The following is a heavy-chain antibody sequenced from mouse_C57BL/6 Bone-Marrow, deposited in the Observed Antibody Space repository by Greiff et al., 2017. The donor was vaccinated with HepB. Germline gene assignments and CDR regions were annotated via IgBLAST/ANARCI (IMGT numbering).Heavy chain of an antibody. D-gene: IGHD1-1*01. V-gene: IGHV1-64*01. J-gene: IGHJ2*01. Sequence: QVQLQQPGAELVKPGASVKLSCKASGYTFTSYWMHWVKQRPGQGLEWIGMIHPNSGSTNYNEKFKSKATLTVDKSSSTAYMQLSSLTAEDSAVYYCARAITTVQARDYWGQGTTLTVSS. CDR1: GYTFTSYW. CDR3: ARAITTVQARDY. CDR2: IHPNSGST.